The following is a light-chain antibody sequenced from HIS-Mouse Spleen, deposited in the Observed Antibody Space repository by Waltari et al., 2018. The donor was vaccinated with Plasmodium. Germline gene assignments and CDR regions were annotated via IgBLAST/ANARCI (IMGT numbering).Light chain of an antibody. V-gene: IGLV3-25*03. CDR3: QSADSSGTYWV. J-gene: IGLJ3*02. Sequence: SYELTQPPSVSVSPGQTARITCSGDALPKQYAYWYQQKPGQAPVLGIYKDSERPSGSPERFSGSSSGTTVTLTISGVQAEDEADYYCQSADSSGTYWVFGGGTKLTVL. CDR2: KDS. CDR1: ALPKQY.